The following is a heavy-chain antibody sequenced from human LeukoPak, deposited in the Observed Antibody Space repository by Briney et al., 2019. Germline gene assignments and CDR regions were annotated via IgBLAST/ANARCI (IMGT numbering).Heavy chain of an antibody. J-gene: IGHJ4*02. CDR1: GFTFSSYS. CDR2: ISSSSSYI. Sequence: KSGGSLRLSCAASGFTFSSYSMNWVRQAPGKGLEWVSSISSSSSYIYYADSVKGRFTISRDNAKNSLYLQMNSLRAEDTAVYYCARRAYYDSSGPYYFDYWGQGTLVTVPS. D-gene: IGHD3-22*01. V-gene: IGHV3-21*01. CDR3: ARRAYYDSSGPYYFDY.